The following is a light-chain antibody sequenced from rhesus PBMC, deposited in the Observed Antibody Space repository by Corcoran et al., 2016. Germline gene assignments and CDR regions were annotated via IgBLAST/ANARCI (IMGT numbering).Light chain of an antibody. J-gene: IGKJ1*01. V-gene: IGKV1-22*01. Sequence: DIQMTQSPSSLSASVGDTVTITCRASQGISSWLAWYQQKPGKAPKLLIYKASSLQSGVPSRFSGSGSGTDFTLTISSLQSEDFATDCCQQYSSRPWTFGQGAKVEIK. CDR1: QGISSW. CDR3: QQYSSRPWT. CDR2: KAS.